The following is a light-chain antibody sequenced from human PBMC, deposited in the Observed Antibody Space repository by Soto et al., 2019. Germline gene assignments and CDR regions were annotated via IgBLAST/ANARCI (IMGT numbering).Light chain of an antibody. CDR2: AAS. V-gene: IGKV1-39*01. J-gene: IGKJ3*01. Sequence: DIQMTQSPSSLSASVGDRVTITCRASQSIGSYLSWYQQKPGKAPKLLIYAASSLQSGVPSRFSGSGSGTDFTLTISSLQPEDFATYYCQQSYSTLTFGPGTKVDIK. CDR1: QSIGSY. CDR3: QQSYSTLT.